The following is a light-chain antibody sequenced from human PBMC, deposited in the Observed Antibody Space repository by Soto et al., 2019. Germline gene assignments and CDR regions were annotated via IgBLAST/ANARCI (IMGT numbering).Light chain of an antibody. J-gene: IGLJ3*02. CDR1: SSDVGDYNY. Sequence: HSVLTQPRSVSGSPGQSVTISCTGTSSDVGDYNYVSWYQQHPGKAPKFMIYNVNKRPSGVPDRFSGSKSGNTASLTISGLQAEDEADYYCCSYAGSYTLWVFGGGTKLTVL. CDR3: CSYAGSYTLWV. CDR2: NVN. V-gene: IGLV2-11*01.